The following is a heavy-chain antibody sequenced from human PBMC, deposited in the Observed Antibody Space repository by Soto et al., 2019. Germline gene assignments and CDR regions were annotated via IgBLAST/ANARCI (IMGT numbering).Heavy chain of an antibody. CDR1: GFSLSTSGMC. Sequence: SGPTLVNPTQTLTLTCTFSGFSLSTSGMCVSWLRQPAGKALEWLALIDWDDDKYYSTSLKTRLTISKDTSKNQVVLTVTNMDPVDTATYFCARLSYRSFNFDYWGQGTLVTVSS. CDR3: ARLSYRSFNFDY. CDR2: IDWDDDK. V-gene: IGHV2-70*01. J-gene: IGHJ4*02. D-gene: IGHD3-16*02.